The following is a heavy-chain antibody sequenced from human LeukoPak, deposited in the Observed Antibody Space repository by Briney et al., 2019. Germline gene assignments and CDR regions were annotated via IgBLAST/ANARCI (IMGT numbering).Heavy chain of an antibody. J-gene: IGHJ5*02. Sequence: ASVKVSCKASGYTFTSYAMNWVRQAPGQGLEWMGWINTNTGNPTYAQGFTGRFVFSLDTSVSTAYLQISSLKAEDTAVYYCARDRRITMIVGNNWFDPWGQGTLVTVSS. CDR1: GYTFTSYA. D-gene: IGHD3-22*01. CDR3: ARDRRITMIVGNNWFDP. V-gene: IGHV7-4-1*02. CDR2: INTNTGNP.